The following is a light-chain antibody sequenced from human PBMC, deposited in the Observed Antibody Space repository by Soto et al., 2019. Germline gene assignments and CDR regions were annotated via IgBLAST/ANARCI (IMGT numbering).Light chain of an antibody. J-gene: IGKJ4*02. CDR3: QQANSCPLT. CDR1: QGSSNY. CDR2: AAS. Sequence: QMPQSPSSFSACRGDRVTITSLASQGSSNYLAWCQQKPGKAAKLLIYAASSLQSGVPSRFIGSGAATDFTLTIVSLLPEDVATYYCQQANSCPLTFGGGTKVDIK. V-gene: IGKV1-12*01.